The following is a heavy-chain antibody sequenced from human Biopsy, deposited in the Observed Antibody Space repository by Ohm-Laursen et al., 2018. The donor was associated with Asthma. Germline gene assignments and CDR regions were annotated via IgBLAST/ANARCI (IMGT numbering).Heavy chain of an antibody. J-gene: IGHJ4*02. CDR2: VSWNSGGI. CDR3: VKDIRLQLWGFDS. V-gene: IGHV3-9*01. CDR1: GFTFDDYA. Sequence: LSLTCAASGFTFDDYAMHWVRQAPGKGLEWVSGVSWNSGGIDYADSVKGRFTISRDNAKNSLYLQMNSLRGADTALYYCVKDIRLQLWGFDSWGQGTLVTVSS. D-gene: IGHD6-13*01.